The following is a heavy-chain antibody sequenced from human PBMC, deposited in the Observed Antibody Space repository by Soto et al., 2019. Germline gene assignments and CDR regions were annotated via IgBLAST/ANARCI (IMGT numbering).Heavy chain of an antibody. V-gene: IGHV1-2*02. CDR3: AKGLWTVGHCSGGSCYDGMDV. CDR2: INPKSGDT. J-gene: IGHJ6*02. D-gene: IGHD2-15*01. CDR1: GYTFTGFH. Sequence: QVQLVQSGAEVKKPGASVKVSCEAPGYTFTGFHLHWVRQAPGQGLEWMGWINPKSGDTNYAQKVLGRVTMTRDTSISTGYMELSGLNSDDTALYYCAKGLWTVGHCSGGSCYDGMDVWGQGTTVTVSS.